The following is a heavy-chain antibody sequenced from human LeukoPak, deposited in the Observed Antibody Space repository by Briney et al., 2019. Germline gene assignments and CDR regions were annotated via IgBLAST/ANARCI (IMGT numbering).Heavy chain of an antibody. J-gene: IGHJ6*02. CDR2: INHSGTT. V-gene: IGHV4-34*01. CDR1: GGSISTYY. CDR3: ARLDTAMVKTYYYYGMDV. D-gene: IGHD5-18*01. Sequence: KTSETLSLTCTISGGSISTYYWNWIRQPPGKGLEWIGEINHSGTTNYNPSLKNRVTMSVDTSKNQFSLKLNSVTAADTAVYYCARLDTAMVKTYYYYGMDVWGQGTTVTVSS.